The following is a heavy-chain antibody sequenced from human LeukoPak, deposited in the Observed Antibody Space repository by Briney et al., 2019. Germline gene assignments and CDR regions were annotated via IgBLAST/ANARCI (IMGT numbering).Heavy chain of an antibody. V-gene: IGHV1-2*02. J-gene: IGHJ4*02. CDR1: GYTFTGYY. CDR3: ARGLSGGTSATFDY. Sequence: ASVKVSCTASGYTFTGYYMHWVRQAPGQGLEWMGWINPNSGGTYYAQKFQGRVTMTSDTSISTAYIELSRLRSHHTAVYYFARGLSGGTSATFDYWGQGTLVTVSS. D-gene: IGHD4-23*01. CDR2: INPNSGGT.